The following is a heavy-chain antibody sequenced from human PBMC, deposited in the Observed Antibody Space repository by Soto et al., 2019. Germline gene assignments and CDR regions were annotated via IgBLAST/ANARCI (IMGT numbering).Heavy chain of an antibody. V-gene: IGHV3-30*18. CDR1: TFTFSDFG. Sequence: QVQVEEFGGGVVQPGRSLRLSCAGPTFTFSDFGFHWVGQAPGKGLEWVAMISYDGSDQYYGDSVQGRFTIYRDDSKNTVYLQMNSLRAEDTAMYYCAKSTYCNGGSCFPQYWGPGTLVTVSS. D-gene: IGHD2-15*01. J-gene: IGHJ4*02. CDR2: ISYDGSDQ. CDR3: AKSTYCNGGSCFPQY.